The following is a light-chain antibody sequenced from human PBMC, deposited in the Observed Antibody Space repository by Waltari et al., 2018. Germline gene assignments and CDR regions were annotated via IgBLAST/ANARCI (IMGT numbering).Light chain of an antibody. J-gene: IGLJ2*01. Sequence: QSALTQPPSVSGSPGQSVTISCTATSSDVGSYNRVPWYQQPPGTAPKLMIYEVSNRPSGVPDRFSGSKSGNTASLTISGLQAEDEADYYCSSYTSSSIVVFGGGTKLTVL. CDR2: EVS. V-gene: IGLV2-18*02. CDR1: SSDVGSYNR. CDR3: SSYTSSSIVV.